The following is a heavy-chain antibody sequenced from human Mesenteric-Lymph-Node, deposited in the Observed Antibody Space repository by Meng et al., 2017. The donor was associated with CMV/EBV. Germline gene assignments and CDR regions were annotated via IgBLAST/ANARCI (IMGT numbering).Heavy chain of an antibody. CDR3: ARQYGGLYYYYYGMDV. J-gene: IGHJ6*02. D-gene: IGHD4-23*01. CDR2: IYYSGST. CDR1: GGSISSSSYY. V-gene: IGHV4-39*07. Sequence: GPLRLSCTVSGGSISSSSYYWGWIRQPPGKGLEWIGSIYYSGSTYYNPSLKSRVTISVDTSKNQFSLKLSSVTAADTAVYYCARQYGGLYYYYYGMDVWGQGTTVTVSS.